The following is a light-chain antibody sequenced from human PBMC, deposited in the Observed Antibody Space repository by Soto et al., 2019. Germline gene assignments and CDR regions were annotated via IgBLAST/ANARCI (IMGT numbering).Light chain of an antibody. CDR1: QSVSSN. CDR2: GAS. Sequence: DIVMTQSPATLSVSPGERATLSCRASQSVSSNLAWYQQAPGQAPRLLIYGASTRATGIPARFSGSGSGTEFTLTISSLQSEDFAVYYCQHYNNWPPWTFCQGTKVEIK. V-gene: IGKV3-15*01. CDR3: QHYNNWPPWT. J-gene: IGKJ1*01.